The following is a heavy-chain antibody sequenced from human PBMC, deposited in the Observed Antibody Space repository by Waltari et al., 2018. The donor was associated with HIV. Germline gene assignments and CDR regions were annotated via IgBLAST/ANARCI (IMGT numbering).Heavy chain of an antibody. CDR3: ARERFDYNKEYYFDY. CDR2: INHSGST. CDR1: GGSFSGYY. D-gene: IGHD4-4*01. V-gene: IGHV4-34*01. Sequence: QVQLQQWGAGLLKPSETLSLTCAVYGGSFSGYYWSWIRQPPGKGLEWIGEINHSGSTNYNPSLKSRVTISVDTSKNQFSLKLSSVTAADTAVYYCARERFDYNKEYYFDYWGQGTLVTVSS. J-gene: IGHJ4*02.